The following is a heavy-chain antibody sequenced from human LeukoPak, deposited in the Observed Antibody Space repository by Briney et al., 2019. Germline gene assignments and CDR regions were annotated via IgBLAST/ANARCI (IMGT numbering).Heavy chain of an antibody. CDR3: ARVVPAAISDY. Sequence: GGSLRLSCAASGFTFSSYWMHWVRQAPGKGLVWVSRINTDGSSTSYADSVKGRFTISRDNAKNTLYLQMNSLRAEDTAVYYCARVVPAAISDYWGQGTLVTVSS. CDR1: GFTFSSYW. V-gene: IGHV3-74*01. J-gene: IGHJ4*02. CDR2: INTDGSST. D-gene: IGHD2-2*01.